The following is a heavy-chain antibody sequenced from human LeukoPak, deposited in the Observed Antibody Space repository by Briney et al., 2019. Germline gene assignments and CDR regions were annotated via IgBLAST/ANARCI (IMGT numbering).Heavy chain of an antibody. J-gene: IGHJ4*02. CDR3: ARRSIYSSSSHRGDY. D-gene: IGHD6-13*01. CDR2: IHHSGTT. CDR1: GGSMNSGDYY. V-gene: IGHV4-30-2*01. Sequence: SETLSLTCTVSGGSMNSGDYYWGWIRQPPGKGLEWFGYIHHSGTTHYNPSLRSRVTISIDRSKNQFPLKLSSVTAADTAVYYCARRSIYSSSSHRGDYWGQGTLVTVSS.